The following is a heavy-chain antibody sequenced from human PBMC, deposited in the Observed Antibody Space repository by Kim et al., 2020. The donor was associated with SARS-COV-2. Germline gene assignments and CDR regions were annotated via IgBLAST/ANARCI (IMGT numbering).Heavy chain of an antibody. Sequence: ASVKVSCKASGYIFTTYYMHWVRQAPGQGLEWMGVINPNGGKTTYAQQFQGRVFMTRDTSTSTVYMEMSSLKSEDTAVYYCARELVGSYNDYWGQGTPITVSS. CDR2: INPNGGKT. CDR3: ARELVGSYNDY. D-gene: IGHD1-26*01. CDR1: GYIFTTYY. J-gene: IGHJ4*02. V-gene: IGHV1-46*01.